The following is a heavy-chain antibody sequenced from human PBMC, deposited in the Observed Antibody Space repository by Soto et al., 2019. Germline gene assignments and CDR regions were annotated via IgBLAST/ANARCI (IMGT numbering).Heavy chain of an antibody. CDR2: ISSSSSTI. CDR1: GFTFSSYS. Sequence: PGGSLRLSCAASGFTFSSYSMNWVRQAPGKGLEWVSYISSSSSTIYYADSVKGRFTISRDNAKNSLYLQMNSLRAEDTAVYYCASDGLQINYDFWSGYPGYWGQGTLVTVSS. J-gene: IGHJ4*02. V-gene: IGHV3-48*01. CDR3: ASDGLQINYDFWSGYPGY. D-gene: IGHD3-3*01.